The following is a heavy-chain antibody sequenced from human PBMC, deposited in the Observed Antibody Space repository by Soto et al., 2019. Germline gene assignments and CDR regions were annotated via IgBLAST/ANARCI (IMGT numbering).Heavy chain of an antibody. CDR1: GDSVSSNSAA. CDR3: ARVGPYCSGGSCYEYFDY. Sequence: SQTLSLTCAISGDSVSSNSAAWNWIRQSPSRGLEWLGRTYYRSKWYNDYAVSVKSRITINPDTSKNQFSLQLNSVTPEDTAVYYCARVGPYCSGGSCYEYFDYWGQGTLVTVSS. J-gene: IGHJ4*02. V-gene: IGHV6-1*01. D-gene: IGHD2-15*01. CDR2: TYYRSKWYN.